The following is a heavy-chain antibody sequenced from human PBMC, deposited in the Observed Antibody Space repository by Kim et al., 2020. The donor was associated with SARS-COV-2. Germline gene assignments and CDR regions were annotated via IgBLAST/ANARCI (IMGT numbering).Heavy chain of an antibody. J-gene: IGHJ4*02. V-gene: IGHV1-46*01. Sequence: AKKVQDRVPMTRNTSTSTVYMELSSLRSEDTAVYYCARDPRAAGTREVDYWGQGTLVTVSS. CDR3: ARDPRAAGTREVDY. D-gene: IGHD6-13*01.